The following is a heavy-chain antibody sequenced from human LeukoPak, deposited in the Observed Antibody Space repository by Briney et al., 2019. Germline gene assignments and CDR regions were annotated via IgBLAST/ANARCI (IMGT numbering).Heavy chain of an antibody. V-gene: IGHV4-59*08. D-gene: IGHD3-3*01. Sequence: SETLSLTCTVSGGSISGYYWSWIRQPPGKGLEWIGYTYYSGSTYYNPSLKSRVTISVDTSKNQFSLKLSSVTAADTAVYYCARLTSPIFGVPNGMDVWGQGTTVTVSS. CDR3: ARLTSPIFGVPNGMDV. J-gene: IGHJ6*02. CDR2: TYYSGST. CDR1: GGSISGYY.